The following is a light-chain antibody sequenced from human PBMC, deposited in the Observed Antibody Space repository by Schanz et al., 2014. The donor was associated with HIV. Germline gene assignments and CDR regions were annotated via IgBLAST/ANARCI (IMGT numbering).Light chain of an antibody. V-gene: IGLV2-14*03. CDR2: DVN. CDR1: NSDIGAYNY. CDR3: SSHAGRNSFVV. J-gene: IGLJ2*01. Sequence: SVLTQPASVSGSPGQSISISCTGTNSDIGAYNYVSWYQQHPDKAPKLIIYDVNNRPSGVSNRFSGSKSGNTASLTISGLQAEDEADYYCSSHAGRNSFVVFGGGTKVTVL.